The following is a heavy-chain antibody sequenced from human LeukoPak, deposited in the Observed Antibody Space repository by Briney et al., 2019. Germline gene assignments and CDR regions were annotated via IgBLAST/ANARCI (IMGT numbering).Heavy chain of an antibody. CDR3: AKGPSKITMARGVSSPFDY. D-gene: IGHD3-10*01. V-gene: IGHV3-30*18. CDR2: ISYDGSNK. Sequence: GGSLRLSCAASGFSFDSYEMNWVRQAPGKGLEWVAVISYDGSNKYYADSVKGRFTISRDNSKNTLYLQMNSLRAEDTAVYYCAKGPSKITMARGVSSPFDYWGQGTLVTVSS. CDR1: GFSFDSYE. J-gene: IGHJ4*02.